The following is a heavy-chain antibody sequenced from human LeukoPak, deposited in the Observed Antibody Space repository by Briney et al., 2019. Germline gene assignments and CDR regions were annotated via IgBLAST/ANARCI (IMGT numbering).Heavy chain of an antibody. CDR3: ARLSPRRIAAAGTRYFDY. D-gene: IGHD6-13*01. CDR1: GGSISSSSYY. V-gene: IGHV4-39*01. Sequence: SETLSLTCTVSGGSISSSSYYWGWIRQPPGKGLEWIGSIYYSGSTYYNPSLKSRVTISVDTSKNQFSLMLRSVTAADTAVYYCARLSPRRIAAAGTRYFDYWGQGTLVTVSS. J-gene: IGHJ4*02. CDR2: IYYSGST.